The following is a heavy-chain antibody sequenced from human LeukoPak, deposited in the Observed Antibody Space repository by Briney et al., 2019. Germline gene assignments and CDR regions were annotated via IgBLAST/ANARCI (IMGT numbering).Heavy chain of an antibody. CDR3: ASPGYCSGGSCQDNWFDP. Sequence: SETLSLTCTVSGYSISSGYYWGWIRQPPGKGLEWIGSIYHSGSTYYNPSLKSRVTISVDTSKNQFSLKLSSVTAADTAVYYCASPGYCSGGSCQDNWFDPWGQGTLVTVSS. V-gene: IGHV4-38-2*02. CDR2: IYHSGST. D-gene: IGHD2-15*01. J-gene: IGHJ5*02. CDR1: GYSISSGYY.